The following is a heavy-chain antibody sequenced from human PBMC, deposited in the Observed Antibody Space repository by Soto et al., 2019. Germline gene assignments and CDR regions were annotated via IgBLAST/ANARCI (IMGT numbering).Heavy chain of an antibody. D-gene: IGHD3-22*01. CDR3: ARGIADYYDSSGYYYNFDY. CDR1: GGTFSSYA. Sequence: SVKVSCKASGGTFSSYAISWVRQAPGQGLEWMGGIIPIFGTANYAQKFQGRVTITADESTSTAYMELSSLRSEDTAVYYCARGIADYYDSSGYYYNFDYWGQGTLVTVSS. CDR2: IIPIFGTA. V-gene: IGHV1-69*13. J-gene: IGHJ4*02.